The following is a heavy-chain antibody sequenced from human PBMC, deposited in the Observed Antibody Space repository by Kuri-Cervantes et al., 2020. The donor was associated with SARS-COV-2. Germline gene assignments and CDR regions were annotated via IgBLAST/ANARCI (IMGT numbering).Heavy chain of an antibody. Sequence: GGSLRLSCAASGFTFSSYAMSWVRQAPGKGLEWVSAISGSGGSTYYADSVKGRFTISRDNAKNSLYLQMNSLRAEDTAVYYCARDSIVDDAFDIWGQGTMVTVSS. J-gene: IGHJ3*02. CDR2: ISGSGGST. V-gene: IGHV3-23*01. D-gene: IGHD2-15*01. CDR1: GFTFSSYA. CDR3: ARDSIVDDAFDI.